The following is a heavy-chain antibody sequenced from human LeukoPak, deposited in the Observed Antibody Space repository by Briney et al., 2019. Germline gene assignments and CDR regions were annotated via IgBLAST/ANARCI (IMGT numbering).Heavy chain of an antibody. CDR1: VFSFTNYW. D-gene: IGHD2-2*01. Sequence: GESLKISCKASVFSFTNYWIAWVRQMPGQGLEWMGSIYPGDSDTRYNPSFQGQVTISADTSIKTAYLQWSSLKASDTAMYYCARHVSSSRVAYDVWGQGTMVTVSS. J-gene: IGHJ3*01. V-gene: IGHV5-51*01. CDR3: ARHVSSSRVAYDV. CDR2: IYPGDSDT.